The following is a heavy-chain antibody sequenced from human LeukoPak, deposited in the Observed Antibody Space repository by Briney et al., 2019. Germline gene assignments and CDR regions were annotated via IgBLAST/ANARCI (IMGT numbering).Heavy chain of an antibody. J-gene: IGHJ4*02. D-gene: IGHD5-12*01. CDR1: GGTFSSYA. V-gene: IGHV1-69*04. CDR2: IIPILGIA. CDR3: TRGASVDIVATIDY. Sequence: SVKVSCKASGGTFSSYAISWVRQAPGQGLEWMGRIIPILGIANYAQKFQGRVTITADKSTSTAYMELSSLRSEDTAVYYCTRGASVDIVATIDYWGQGTLVTVSS.